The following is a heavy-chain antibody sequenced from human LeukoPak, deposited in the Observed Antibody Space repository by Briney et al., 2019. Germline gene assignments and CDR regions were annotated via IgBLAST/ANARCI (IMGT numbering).Heavy chain of an antibody. V-gene: IGHV3-11*04. Sequence: PGGSLRLSCAASGFTFSDSYITWVRQAPGQGVEWVAYISGSGHDINYSDSVKGRFTISRDKAKNSLYLQMSSLRVEDTAVYYCTRDPRHFDSCGQGTLVTVSS. J-gene: IGHJ5*01. CDR1: GFTFSDSY. CDR3: TRDPRHFDS. CDR2: ISGSGHDI. D-gene: IGHD6-6*01.